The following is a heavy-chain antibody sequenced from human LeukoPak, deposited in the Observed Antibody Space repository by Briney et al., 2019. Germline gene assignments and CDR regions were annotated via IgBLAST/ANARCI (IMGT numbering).Heavy chain of an antibody. Sequence: GGSLRLSCAASGFTFSGSAMHWVRQASGKGLEWLGRIRSKADSYTTAYAASVKGRFIVSRDDSKNTAYLQMNSLKTEDTAVYYCRAAADLDDYWGQGTLVTVSS. CDR2: IRSKADSYTT. D-gene: IGHD6-13*01. J-gene: IGHJ4*02. CDR1: GFTFSGSA. V-gene: IGHV3-73*01. CDR3: RAAADLDDY.